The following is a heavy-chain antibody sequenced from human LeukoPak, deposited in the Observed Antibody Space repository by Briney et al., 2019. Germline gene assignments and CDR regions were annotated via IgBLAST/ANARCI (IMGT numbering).Heavy chain of an antibody. CDR3: ARRGTTYCTVDSCHPNWFDP. D-gene: IGHD2-15*01. CDR1: GFTFSDYY. Sequence: GGSLRLSCAASGFTFSDYYMTWIRQAPGRGLEWISYINGSSSDTNYADSVRGRFTISRDNAKNSLYLLMNSLRVEDTAVYYCARRGTTYCTVDSCHPNWFDPWGQGTLSPSPQ. J-gene: IGHJ5*02. CDR2: INGSSSDT. V-gene: IGHV3-11*03.